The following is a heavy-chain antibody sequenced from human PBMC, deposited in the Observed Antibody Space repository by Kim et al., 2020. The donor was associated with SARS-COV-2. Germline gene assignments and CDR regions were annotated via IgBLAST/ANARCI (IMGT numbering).Heavy chain of an antibody. CDR2: IWYDGSNK. D-gene: IGHD6-13*01. CDR1: GFTFSSYG. CDR3: AKGRPTAGIAAAGPYYFDY. J-gene: IGHJ4*02. Sequence: GGSLRLSCAASGFTFSSYGMHWVRQAPGKGLEWVAVIWYDGSNKYYADSVKGRFTISRDNSKNTLYLQMNSLRAEDTAVYYCAKGRPTAGIAAAGPYYFDYWGQGTLVTVSS. V-gene: IGHV3-33*06.